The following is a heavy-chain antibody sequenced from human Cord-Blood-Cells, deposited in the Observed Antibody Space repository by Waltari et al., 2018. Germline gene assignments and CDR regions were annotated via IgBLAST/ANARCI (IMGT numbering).Heavy chain of an antibody. D-gene: IGHD2-15*01. CDR1: GGTFSSYA. Sequence: QVQLVQSGAEVRKPGSSVKVSCRASGGTFSSYAISWVRKAPGQGLEWMGGIIPIFGTANYAQKFQGRVTITADESTSTAYMELSSLRSEDTAVYYCARGRSEGARFDAFDIWGQGTMVTVSS. CDR2: IIPIFGTA. CDR3: ARGRSEGARFDAFDI. V-gene: IGHV1-69*01. J-gene: IGHJ3*02.